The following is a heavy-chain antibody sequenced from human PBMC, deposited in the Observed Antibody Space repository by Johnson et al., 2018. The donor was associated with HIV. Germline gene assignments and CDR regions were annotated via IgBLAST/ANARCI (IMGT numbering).Heavy chain of an antibody. Sequence: QVQLVESGGGLIQPGGSLRLSCAASGFTFSSYGMHWVRQAPGKGLEWVAVIWYDGSNKYYADSVKGRFTISRDNSKNTLYLQMNSLRAEDTAMYYCARRIAAADDAFDIWGHGTMVTVSS. CDR3: ARRIAAADDAFDI. CDR2: IWYDGSNK. J-gene: IGHJ3*02. V-gene: IGHV3-33*01. CDR1: GFTFSSYG. D-gene: IGHD6-25*01.